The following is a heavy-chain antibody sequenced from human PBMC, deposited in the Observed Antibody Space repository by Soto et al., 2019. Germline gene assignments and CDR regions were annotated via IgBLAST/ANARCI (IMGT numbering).Heavy chain of an antibody. CDR1: GGSISTRDYY. J-gene: IGHJ6*02. CDR3: AGQPTAGSFYDLGSYYYYYGMDV. Sequence: SETLSLTCSFSGGSISTRDYYWGWIRQPPGKGLEWIGSIYYSGNTYYNPSLKSRLTISVDTSKNQFSLNLSSVTAADSAVYYCAGQPTAGSFYDLGSYYYYYGMDVWGQGTTVTVSS. CDR2: IYYSGNT. D-gene: IGHD3-16*01. V-gene: IGHV4-39*01.